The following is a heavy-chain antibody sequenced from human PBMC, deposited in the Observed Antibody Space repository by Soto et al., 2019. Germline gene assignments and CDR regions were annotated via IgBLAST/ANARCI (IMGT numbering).Heavy chain of an antibody. V-gene: IGHV1-2*04. CDR2: INPNSGGT. Sequence: ASVKVSCKASGYTFTGYYMHWVRQAPGQRLEWMGWINPNSGGTNYAQKFQGWVTMTRDTSISTAYMELSRLRSDDTAVYYCARGVAAAGSPYGMDVWGQGTTVTVSS. J-gene: IGHJ6*02. CDR3: ARGVAAAGSPYGMDV. D-gene: IGHD6-13*01. CDR1: GYTFTGYY.